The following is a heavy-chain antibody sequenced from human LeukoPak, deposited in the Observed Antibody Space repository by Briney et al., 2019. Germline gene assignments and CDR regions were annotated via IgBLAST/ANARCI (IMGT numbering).Heavy chain of an antibody. V-gene: IGHV3-7*01. CDR1: GFTFSSYW. CDR2: IKEEGSEK. D-gene: IGHD2-15*01. Sequence: GGSLRLSCAASGFTFSSYWMTWVRQAPGRGLEWVANIKEEGSEKYYVDSVKGRFTISRGNAKNSLYLQMNSLRAEETAVYYCARSTWRYSLDFWGQGTLVSVSS. J-gene: IGHJ4*02. CDR3: ARSTWRYSLDF.